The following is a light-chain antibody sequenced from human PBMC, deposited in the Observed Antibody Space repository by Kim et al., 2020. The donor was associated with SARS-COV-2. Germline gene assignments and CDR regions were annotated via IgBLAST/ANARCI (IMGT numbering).Light chain of an antibody. CDR2: LNSDGSH. CDR1: SGHSSYA. J-gene: IGLJ3*02. V-gene: IGLV4-69*01. CDR3: QTWGTGNWV. Sequence: QPVLTQSPSASASLGASVKLTCTLSSGHSSYAIAWHQQQPEKGPRYLMKLNSDGSHSKGDGIPDRFSGSSSGAERYLTISSRQSEDEADYYCQTWGTGNWVFGGGTKLTVL.